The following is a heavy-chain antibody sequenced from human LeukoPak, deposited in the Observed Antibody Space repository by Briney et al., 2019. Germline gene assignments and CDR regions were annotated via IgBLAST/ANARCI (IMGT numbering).Heavy chain of an antibody. D-gene: IGHD3-10*01. CDR2: INHSGST. V-gene: IGHV4-34*01. CDR3: ARGTHYYGSGSYLRP. Sequence: SETLSLTCAVYGGSFSGYYWSWIRQPPGKGLEWIGEINHSGSTNYNPSLKSRVTISVDTSENQFSLRLSSVTAADTAVYYCARGTHYYGSGSYLRPWGQGTLVTVSS. J-gene: IGHJ5*02. CDR1: GGSFSGYY.